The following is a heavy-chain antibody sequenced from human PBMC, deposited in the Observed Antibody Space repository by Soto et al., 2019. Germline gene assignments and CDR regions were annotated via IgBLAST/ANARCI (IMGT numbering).Heavy chain of an antibody. D-gene: IGHD6-6*01. CDR1: GFTFTSSA. J-gene: IGHJ6*02. Sequence: ASVKVSCKASGFTFTSSAVQWVRQARGQRLEWIGWIVVGSGNTNYAQKFQERVTITRDMSTSTAYMELSSLRSEDTAVYYCEADGSIAAQPANYYYYYGMDVWGQGTTVTVSS. CDR3: EADGSIAAQPANYYYYYGMDV. V-gene: IGHV1-58*01. CDR2: IVVGSGNT.